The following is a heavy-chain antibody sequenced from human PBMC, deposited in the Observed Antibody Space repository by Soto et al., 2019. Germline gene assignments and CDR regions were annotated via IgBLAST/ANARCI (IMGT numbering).Heavy chain of an antibody. J-gene: IGHJ3*02. CDR3: ARHPGYCSGGSCYFWGAFDI. Sequence: QLQLQESGPGLVKPSETLSLTCTVSGGSISSSSYYWGWIRQPPGKGLEWIGSIYYSGSTYYNPSLQSRVTISVDTSKNQFSLKLSSVTAADTAVYYCARHPGYCSGGSCYFWGAFDIWGQGTMVTVSS. CDR1: GGSISSSSYY. D-gene: IGHD2-15*01. V-gene: IGHV4-39*01. CDR2: IYYSGST.